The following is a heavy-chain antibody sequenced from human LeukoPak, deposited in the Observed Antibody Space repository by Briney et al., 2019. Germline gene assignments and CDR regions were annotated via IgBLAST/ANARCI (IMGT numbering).Heavy chain of an antibody. CDR1: GFAFNMFA. J-gene: IGHJ4*02. CDR2: LSRGGSTT. V-gene: IGHV3-23*01. CDR3: ARQQRIRHCSEGVCTEGYYFDY. Sequence: TGGSPRLSCAGTGFAFNMFAIDWVRQAPGKGLEWVSGLSRGGSTTNYADSVKGRFTISRDKSQNSVFLQLNSLRPEDTAVYYCARQQRIRHCSEGVCTEGYYFDYWGQGTLVTVSS. D-gene: IGHD2-15*01.